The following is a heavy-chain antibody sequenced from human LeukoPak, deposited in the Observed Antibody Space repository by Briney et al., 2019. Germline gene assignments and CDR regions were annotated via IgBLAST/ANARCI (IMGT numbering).Heavy chain of an antibody. V-gene: IGHV3-23*01. CDR1: GFTFSSYA. CDR3: ASGVVLVFALQY. J-gene: IGHJ4*02. CDR2: ISGSGGST. Sequence: QPGGSLRLSCAASGFTFSSYAMSWVRQAPGKGLEWVSAISGSGGSTYYADSVKGRFTISRDNSKNTVFLQINSLRAEDTAIYYCASGVVLVFALQYWGQGTLVTVS. D-gene: IGHD2-21*01.